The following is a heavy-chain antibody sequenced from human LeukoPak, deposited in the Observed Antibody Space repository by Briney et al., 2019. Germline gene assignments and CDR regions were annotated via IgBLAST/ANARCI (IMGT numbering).Heavy chain of an antibody. CDR1: RFTFSTYA. J-gene: IGHJ5*02. CDR2: ISDSGGST. D-gene: IGHD5-12*01. Sequence: GGSLRLSCAASRFTFSTYAMSWVRQAPGKGLEWVSAISDSGGSTYYADSVRGRFTVSRDNSKNTLYLQMNSLRAEDTAVYYCAKDRYNDYEGGWFDPWGQGTLVTVSS. V-gene: IGHV3-23*01. CDR3: AKDRYNDYEGGWFDP.